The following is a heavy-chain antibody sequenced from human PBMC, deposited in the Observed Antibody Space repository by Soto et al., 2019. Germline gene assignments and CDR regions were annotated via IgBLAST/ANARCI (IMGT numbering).Heavy chain of an antibody. Sequence: PGASLRLSCAVPGFTLTTYSMNWVRQAPGKGLEWISFINKNGFTIYYADSVKGRFTISRDYAKNSLYLQMDSLRHEDTAVYYCARAAVTGTSLFDYWGLGTLVTVSS. V-gene: IGHV3-48*02. J-gene: IGHJ4*02. CDR3: ARAAVTGTSLFDY. D-gene: IGHD6-19*01. CDR2: INKNGFTI. CDR1: GFTLTTYS.